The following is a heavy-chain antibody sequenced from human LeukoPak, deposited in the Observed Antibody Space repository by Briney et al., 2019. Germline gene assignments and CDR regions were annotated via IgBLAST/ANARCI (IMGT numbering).Heavy chain of an antibody. V-gene: IGHV4-39*01. D-gene: IGHD3-22*01. CDR3: ARHGSTMIVADAFDI. Sequence: PSETLSLTCTVSGGXISSSSYYWGWIRQPPGMGLEWVGSIYYSGSTYYNPSLKSRVTISVDTSKNQFSLKLSSVTAADTAVYYCARHGSTMIVADAFDIWGQGTMVTVSS. CDR2: IYYSGST. J-gene: IGHJ3*02. CDR1: GGXISSSSYY.